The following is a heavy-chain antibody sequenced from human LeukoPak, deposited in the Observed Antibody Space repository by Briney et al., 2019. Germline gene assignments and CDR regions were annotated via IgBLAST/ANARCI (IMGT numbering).Heavy chain of an antibody. J-gene: IGHJ5*02. CDR1: GGSISSGSSY. Sequence: SETLSLTCTVSGGSISSGSSYWSWIRQPAGKGLEWIGRIYTTGSTNYNPSLKSRVTISLDTSKNQFSLKLSSVTAADTAVYYCARHERGYGSGSYDPAGFDPWGQGTLVTVSS. CDR3: ARHERGYGSGSYDPAGFDP. CDR2: IYTTGST. V-gene: IGHV4-61*02. D-gene: IGHD3-10*01.